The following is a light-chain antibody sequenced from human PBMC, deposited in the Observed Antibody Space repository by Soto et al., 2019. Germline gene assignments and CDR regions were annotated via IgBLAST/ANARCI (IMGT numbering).Light chain of an antibody. J-gene: IGKJ1*01. CDR2: GAS. CDR3: QQYGSSPPWT. Sequence: EIVLTQSPGTLSLSPGERATLSCRASQSVSSSYLAWYQQKPGQAPRLLIYGASSRATGIPDRFSGSGSGTAFSLTTSSLVHEEYAVYYCQQYGSSPPWTFGQGTKVEIK. CDR1: QSVSSSY. V-gene: IGKV3-20*01.